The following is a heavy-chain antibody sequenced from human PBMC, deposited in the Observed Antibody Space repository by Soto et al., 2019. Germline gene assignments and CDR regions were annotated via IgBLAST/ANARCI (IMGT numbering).Heavy chain of an antibody. CDR3: VRDQRTISGIFPGY. CDR1: GFDVTTNC. V-gene: IGHV3-53*01. Sequence: HPGGSLRLSCVGSGFDVTTNCMRWVRQAPGKGLECVSIVCTGGATHYADSVKGRFTISRDSSKNTVHLQMNNVRAQDTAVSYCVRDQRTISGIFPGYWGQGTQVTVSS. CDR2: VCTGGAT. J-gene: IGHJ4*02. D-gene: IGHD1-1*01.